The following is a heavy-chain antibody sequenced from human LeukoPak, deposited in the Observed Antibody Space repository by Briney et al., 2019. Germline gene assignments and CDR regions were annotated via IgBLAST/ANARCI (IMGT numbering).Heavy chain of an antibody. Sequence: GASVKVSCKASGYTFTNYYIHWVRQAPGQGLEWVGMINPSGGRTSYAQRFQGRVTVTTDTSTSTVYMQLSSLASEDTAVYYCARQSGVGATTAWWFDPWGQGTLVTVSS. V-gene: IGHV1-46*01. CDR2: INPSGGRT. D-gene: IGHD1-26*01. CDR3: ARQSGVGATTAWWFDP. CDR1: GYTFTNYY. J-gene: IGHJ5*02.